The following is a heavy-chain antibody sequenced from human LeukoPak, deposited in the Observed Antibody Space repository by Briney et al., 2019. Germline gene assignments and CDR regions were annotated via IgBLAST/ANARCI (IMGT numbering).Heavy chain of an antibody. D-gene: IGHD2-2*01. CDR3: ARDHPRGYCSSTSCYWRGYFDY. Sequence: GGSLRLSCAASGFTFSSYSMNWVRQAPGKGLEWVSSISSSSSYIYYADSVKGRFTISRDNAKNSLYLQMNSLRAEDTAVYYCARDHPRGYCSSTSCYWRGYFDYWGQGTLVTVSS. CDR2: ISSSSSYI. J-gene: IGHJ4*02. V-gene: IGHV3-21*01. CDR1: GFTFSSYS.